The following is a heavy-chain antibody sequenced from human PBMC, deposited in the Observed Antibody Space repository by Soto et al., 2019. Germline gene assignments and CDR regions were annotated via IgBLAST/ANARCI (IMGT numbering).Heavy chain of an antibody. CDR1: GSTFSSYA. Sequence: SVKVSCKASGSTFSSYAISRVRQAPGQGLEWMGGIIPIFGTANYAQKFQGRVTITADESTSTAYMELSRLRPDDTAVYYCARDLPSRVRGFDFWGQGTMVTVSS. D-gene: IGHD3-10*02. V-gene: IGHV1-69*13. CDR2: IIPIFGTA. J-gene: IGHJ3*01. CDR3: ARDLPSRVRGFDF.